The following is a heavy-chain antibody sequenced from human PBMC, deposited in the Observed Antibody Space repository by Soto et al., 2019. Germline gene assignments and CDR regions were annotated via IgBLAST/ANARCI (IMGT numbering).Heavy chain of an antibody. CDR1: GGSISSSSYY. CDR3: ARRADSSGWFDY. CDR2: ISYSGST. J-gene: IGHJ4*02. V-gene: IGHV4-39*01. D-gene: IGHD6-19*01. Sequence: QLQLQESGPGLVKPSETLSLTCTVSGGSISSSSYYWGWIRQPPGKGLEWIGSISYSGSTYYNPSLKSRVTISVDTSKNQFSLKLSSVTAADTAVYYCARRADSSGWFDYWGQGTLVTVSS.